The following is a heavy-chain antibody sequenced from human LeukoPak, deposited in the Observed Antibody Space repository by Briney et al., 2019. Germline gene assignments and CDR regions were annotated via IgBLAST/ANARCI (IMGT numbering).Heavy chain of an antibody. D-gene: IGHD6-19*01. Sequence: PETLSLTCTVSGGSISSYYWSWIRQPPGKGLEWIGYIYYSGSTTYNSSLKSRVTISVDTSKNQFSLKLSSVTAADTAVYYCARTGDSGWYRWFDPWGQGTLVTVSS. CDR1: GGSISSYY. CDR3: ARTGDSGWYRWFDP. V-gene: IGHV4-59*01. J-gene: IGHJ5*02. CDR2: IYYSGST.